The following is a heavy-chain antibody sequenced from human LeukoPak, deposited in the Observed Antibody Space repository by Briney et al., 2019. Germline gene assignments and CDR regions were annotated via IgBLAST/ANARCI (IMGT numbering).Heavy chain of an antibody. D-gene: IGHD3-22*01. CDR2: INGDGRNI. Sequence: GGSLRLSCVASGFTFSSYWMHWVRQDPRKGLVWVSRINGDGRNINYADSVKGRFTISRDNSKNTLYLQMNSLRAEDTAVYYCARDSLSGYYYVPYGMDVWGQGTTVTVSS. V-gene: IGHV3-74*01. J-gene: IGHJ6*02. CDR1: GFTFSSYW. CDR3: ARDSLSGYYYVPYGMDV.